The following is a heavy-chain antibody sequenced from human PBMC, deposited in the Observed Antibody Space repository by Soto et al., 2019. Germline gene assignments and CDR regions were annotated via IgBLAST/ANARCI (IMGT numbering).Heavy chain of an antibody. CDR2: ICPDGDT. CDR1: GYSFNKYC. Sequence: QVQLEQSGAEVTKPGASVLVSCKTSGYSFNKYCMYWVRQAPGQGLEWMGRICPDGDTGYAQEFQGRVTMTRDSSATTLYLQMSRLRSEDTALYYCVGDGADVYTGFDYWGQGSLVTVSS. D-gene: IGHD2-21*01. V-gene: IGHV1-46*02. J-gene: IGHJ4*02. CDR3: VGDGADVYTGFDY.